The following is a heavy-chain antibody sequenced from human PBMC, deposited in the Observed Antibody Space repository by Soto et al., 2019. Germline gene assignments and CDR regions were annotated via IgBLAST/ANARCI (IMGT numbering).Heavy chain of an antibody. CDR1: GDIVSSYT. CDR2: IIPIIDRG. Sequence: QVQLVQSGAEVKKPGSSVKVSCKASGDIVSSYTISWLRQAPRHGLEWMGGIIPIIDRGGYAEKYRGRVTMQADKSATTAYMGLTYLRSCDAAVYYCGQGEGPQGVDGSVYYYGMDVWGQGTTVTVAS. D-gene: IGHD6-19*01. CDR3: GQGEGPQGVDGSVYYYGMDV. V-gene: IGHV1-69*06. J-gene: IGHJ6*02.